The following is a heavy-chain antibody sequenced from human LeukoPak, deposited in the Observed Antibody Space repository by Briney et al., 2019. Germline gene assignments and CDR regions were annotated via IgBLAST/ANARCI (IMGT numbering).Heavy chain of an antibody. V-gene: IGHV3-23*01. CDR1: GFTFSSYS. CDR2: ISGSGGST. CDR3: AKEEEVATTINFDY. D-gene: IGHD5-12*01. J-gene: IGHJ4*02. Sequence: GGSLRLSCAASGFTFSSYSMNWVRQAPGKGLEWVSAISGSGGSTYYADSVKGRFTISRDNSKNTLYLQMNSLRAEDTAVYYCAKEEEVATTINFDYWGQGTLVTVSS.